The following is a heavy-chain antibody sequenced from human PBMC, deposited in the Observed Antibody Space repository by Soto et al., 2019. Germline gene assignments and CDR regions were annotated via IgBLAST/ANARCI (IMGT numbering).Heavy chain of an antibody. J-gene: IGHJ4*02. V-gene: IGHV3-48*01. CDR1: GFTFSFYT. D-gene: IGHD6-19*01. Sequence: ESGGGLVQPGGSLRLSCAASGFTFSFYTMNWVRQTPGKGLEWLAYISRGGSSIYYADSVKGRFTVSRDNANNSLSLQLNSLRREDTAVYYCVREGGDLRGSGGFDYWGQGTLVTVSS. CDR3: VREGGDLRGSGGFDY. CDR2: ISRGGSSI.